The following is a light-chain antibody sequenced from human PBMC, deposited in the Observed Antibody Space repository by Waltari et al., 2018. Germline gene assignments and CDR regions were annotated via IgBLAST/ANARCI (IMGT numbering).Light chain of an antibody. CDR1: QCLLYVNGYSY. CDR3: MQALQTPPWT. J-gene: IGKJ1*01. V-gene: IGKV2-28*01. Sequence: DIVLTQSPLSLPVTPGEPASISCRSNQCLLYVNGYSYLDWYLQKPGQSPQLLIYLGSNRASGVPDRFSGSGSGTFFTLKISRVEAEDVGVYYCMQALQTPPWTFGQGTKVEVK. CDR2: LGS.